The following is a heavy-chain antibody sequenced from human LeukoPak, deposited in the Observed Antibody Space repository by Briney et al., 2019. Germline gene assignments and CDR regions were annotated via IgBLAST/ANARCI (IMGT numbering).Heavy chain of an antibody. CDR3: ARVQDRYSGGCWSDP. D-gene: IGHD6-19*01. Sequence: ASVTVSCKASGYTFTSYGISWVRQAPGQGLEWMGWISAYNGNTNYAQKLQGRVTMTTDTSTTTAYMELRSLRSDDTAVYYCARVQDRYSGGCWSDPWGQGTLVTVSS. J-gene: IGHJ5*02. CDR2: ISAYNGNT. CDR1: GYTFTSYG. V-gene: IGHV1-18*01.